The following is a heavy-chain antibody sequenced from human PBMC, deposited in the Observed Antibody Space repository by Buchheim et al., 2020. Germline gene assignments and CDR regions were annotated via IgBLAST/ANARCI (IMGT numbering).Heavy chain of an antibody. D-gene: IGHD6-6*01. CDR1: GGSISSGDYY. J-gene: IGHJ6*02. CDR3: ARDPRSSSSGYYGMDV. CDR2: IYYSGST. V-gene: IGHV4-30-4*01. Sequence: QVQLQESGPGLVKPSQTLSLTCTVSGGSISSGDYYWSWIRQPPGKGLEWIGYIYYSGSTYYNPSLTSRVTISADTSKNQFPLKLSSVTAADTAVYYCARDPRSSSSGYYGMDVWGQGTT.